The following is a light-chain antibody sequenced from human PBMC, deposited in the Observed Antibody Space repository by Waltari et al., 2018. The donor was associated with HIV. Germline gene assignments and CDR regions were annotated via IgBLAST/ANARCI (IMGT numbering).Light chain of an antibody. CDR2: RNT. CDR3: AAWGDDPSGPVL. Sequence: QSVLTQPPSASGTPGQRVTISCSGSSSNVHWYQKFPGTTPKLLIYRNTQRPSGVPDRFSGSKSGTSASLAISGLRSEDEADYYCAAWGDDPSGPVLFGGGTKLTVL. V-gene: IGLV1-47*01. J-gene: IGLJ2*01. CDR1: SSN.